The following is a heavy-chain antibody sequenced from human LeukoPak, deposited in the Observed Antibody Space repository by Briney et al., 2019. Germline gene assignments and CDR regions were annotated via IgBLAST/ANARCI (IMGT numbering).Heavy chain of an antibody. D-gene: IGHD3-22*01. CDR2: IYSGGST. V-gene: IGHV3-53*01. CDR1: GFTVSRNY. CDR3: AKDPTYYYDSSAYSGAFDI. J-gene: IGHJ3*02. Sequence: SGGSLRLSCAVSGFTVSRNYMSWVRQAPGKGLEWVSVIYSGGSTDYADSVKGRFTISRDNSKNTVYLQMNSLRPEDTAMYYCAKDPTYYYDSSAYSGAFDIWGQGTMVTVSS.